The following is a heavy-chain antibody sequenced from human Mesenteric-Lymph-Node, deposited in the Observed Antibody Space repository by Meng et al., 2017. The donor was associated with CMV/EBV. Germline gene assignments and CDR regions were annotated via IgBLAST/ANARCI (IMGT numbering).Heavy chain of an antibody. CDR1: GFAFSKYW. CDR2: ISSEGSHT. V-gene: IGHV3-74*01. CDR3: ARDFDS. Sequence: GESLKISCAASGFAFSKYWMHWVRQVPGKGLVWVSYISSEGSHTTYADSVRGRFTISRDNAKNTLYLQINSLRAEDTGVYYCARDFDSWGQGTLVTVSS. J-gene: IGHJ5*01.